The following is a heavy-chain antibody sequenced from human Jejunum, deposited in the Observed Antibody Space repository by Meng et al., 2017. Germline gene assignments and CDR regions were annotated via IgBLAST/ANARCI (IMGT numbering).Heavy chain of an antibody. V-gene: IGHV4-4*02. CDR1: GASISSGNW. D-gene: IGHD6-19*01. J-gene: IGHJ4*02. Sequence: QVQLQGSGPGLVQPSETLSLPCAVSGASISSGNWWSWVRQPPGKGLEWIGEMYQSGTTNYNPSLKSRVTILLDTSKNQLSLELTSVTAADTAVYYCARHISVTGTRGFDYWGQGTLVTVSS. CDR2: MYQSGTT. CDR3: ARHISVTGTRGFDY.